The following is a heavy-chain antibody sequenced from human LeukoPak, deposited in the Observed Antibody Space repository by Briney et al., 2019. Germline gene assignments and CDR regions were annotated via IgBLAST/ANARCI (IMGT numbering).Heavy chain of an antibody. D-gene: IGHD3-10*01. CDR2: IGANSAI. V-gene: IGHV3-69-1*01. CDR1: GFTVSSNY. CDR3: AREGYYGAFDI. J-gene: IGHJ3*02. Sequence: GGSLRLSCAASGFTVSSNYMIWVRQAPGKGLEWVSYIGANSAIYYADSVKGRFTISRDNAKNSLSLQMNSLRDDDTAVYYCAREGYYGAFDIWGQGTMVTVSS.